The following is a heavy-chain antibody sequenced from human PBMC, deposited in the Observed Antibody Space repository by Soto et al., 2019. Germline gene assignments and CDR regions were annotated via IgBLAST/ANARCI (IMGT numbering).Heavy chain of an antibody. CDR1: GGSISSGGYY. CDR2: IYYSGST. CDR3: ARDKPFYYESGGYPPSYPF. V-gene: IGHV4-31*03. Sequence: TLSLTCTVSGGSISSGGYYWSWIRQHPGKGLEWIGYIYYSGSTYYNPSLKSRVTISVDTSKNQFSLKLSSVTAADTAVYYCARDKPFYYESGGYPPSYPFGGQGTTVTVSS. J-gene: IGHJ6*02. D-gene: IGHD3-22*01.